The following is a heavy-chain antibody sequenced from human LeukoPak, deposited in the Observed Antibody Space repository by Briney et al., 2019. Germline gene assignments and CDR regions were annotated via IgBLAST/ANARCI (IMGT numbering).Heavy chain of an antibody. D-gene: IGHD1-7*01. CDR3: ARENFERYY. V-gene: IGHV4-38-2*02. CDR2: ISHSGST. Sequence: SETLSLTCTVYSYSISSGYFWAWIRQPPGKGLEWIGSISHSGSTSYNPSLKSRVTISVDTSKNQFSLKLNSVTAADTAVYYCARENFERYYWGQGTLVTVSS. J-gene: IGHJ4*02. CDR1: SYSISSGYF.